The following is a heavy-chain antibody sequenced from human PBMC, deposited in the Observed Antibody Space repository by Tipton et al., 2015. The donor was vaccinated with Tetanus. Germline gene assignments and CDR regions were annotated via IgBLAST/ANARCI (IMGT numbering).Heavy chain of an antibody. D-gene: IGHD3/OR15-3a*01. CDR3: ARRSFCTSSRCFDAFDL. V-gene: IGHV4-59*01. CDR1: GDSMTKYY. Sequence: TLSLTCTVSGDSMTKYYWSWIRQPPGKGLEWISYIFHSGSTNYNPSLKSRVTISMDTSKNQISLKLGSVTAADTAVYFCARRSFCTSSRCFDAFDLWGPGTGVTVSS. CDR2: IFHSGST. J-gene: IGHJ3*01.